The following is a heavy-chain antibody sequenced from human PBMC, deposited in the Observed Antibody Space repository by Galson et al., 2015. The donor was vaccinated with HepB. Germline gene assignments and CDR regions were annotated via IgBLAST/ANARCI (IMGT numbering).Heavy chain of an antibody. CDR1: GFTFSSYG. CDR3: ARDPISGSYYEASFDY. J-gene: IGHJ4*02. CDR2: IWYDGSNK. V-gene: IGHV3-33*01. D-gene: IGHD3-10*01. Sequence: LRLSCAASGFTFSSYGMHWVRQAPGKGLEWVAVIWYDGSNKYYADSVKGRFTISRDNSKNTLYLQMNSLRAEDTAVYYCARDPISGSYYEASFDYWGQGTLVTVSS.